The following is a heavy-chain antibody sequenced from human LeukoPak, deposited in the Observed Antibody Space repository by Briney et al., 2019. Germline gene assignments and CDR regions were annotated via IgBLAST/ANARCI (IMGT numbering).Heavy chain of an antibody. CDR3: ARDGGVTSGAFDI. Sequence: PSETLSLTCAVYGGSFSGYYWTWIRQPPGKGLEWIGEMNHSGSANYNPSLKSRVTISVDTSKNQFSLKLSSVTAADTAVYYCARDGGVTSGAFDIWGQGTMVTVSS. CDR1: GGSFSGYY. V-gene: IGHV4-34*01. CDR2: MNHSGSA. D-gene: IGHD3-16*01. J-gene: IGHJ3*02.